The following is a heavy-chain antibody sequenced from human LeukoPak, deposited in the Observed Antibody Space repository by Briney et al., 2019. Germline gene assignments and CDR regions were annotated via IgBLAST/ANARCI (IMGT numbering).Heavy chain of an antibody. CDR2: ISSSSSYI. Sequence: GGSLRLSCAASGFTFSSYSMNWVRQAPGKGLEWVSSISSSSSYIYYADSVKGRFTISRDNAKNSLYLQMNSLRAEDTAVYYCARELPPRDSSGCSVFGDAFDIWGQGTMVTVSS. CDR1: GFTFSSYS. J-gene: IGHJ3*02. D-gene: IGHD3-22*01. CDR3: ARELPPRDSSGCSVFGDAFDI. V-gene: IGHV3-21*01.